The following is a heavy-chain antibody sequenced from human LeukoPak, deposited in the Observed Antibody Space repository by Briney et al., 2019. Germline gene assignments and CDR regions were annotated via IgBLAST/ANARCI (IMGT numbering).Heavy chain of an antibody. Sequence: ASVKVSCKASGYTFTSYAMHWVRQAPGQRLEWMGWINAGNGNTKYSQKFQGRVTITADESTSTAYMELSSLRSEDTAVYYCARDRIAGTYYFDYWGQGTLVTVSS. CDR1: GYTFTSYA. CDR3: ARDRIAGTYYFDY. J-gene: IGHJ4*02. CDR2: INAGNGNT. D-gene: IGHD2-15*01. V-gene: IGHV1-3*01.